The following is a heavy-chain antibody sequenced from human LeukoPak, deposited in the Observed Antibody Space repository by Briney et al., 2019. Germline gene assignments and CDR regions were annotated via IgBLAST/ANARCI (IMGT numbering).Heavy chain of an antibody. CDR1: GYTFTSYD. CDR3: ARGAMIVVVITSVFRD. CDR2: INPNSGGT. Sequence: ASVKVSCKASGYTFTSYDINWVRQATGQGLEWMGWINPNSGGTNYAQKFQGRVTMTRDTSISTAYMELSRLRSDDTAVYYCARGAMIVVVITSVFRDWGQGTLVTVSS. J-gene: IGHJ4*02. V-gene: IGHV1-2*02. D-gene: IGHD3-22*01.